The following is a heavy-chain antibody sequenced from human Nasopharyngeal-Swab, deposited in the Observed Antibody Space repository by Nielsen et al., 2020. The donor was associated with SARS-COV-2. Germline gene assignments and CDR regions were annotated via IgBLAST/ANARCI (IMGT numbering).Heavy chain of an antibody. D-gene: IGHD2-15*01. CDR2: ISSSGSSI. Sequence: GGSLRLSCAAPGFNFSDRYMIWIRQAPGKGLEWFSYISSSGSSINYADSVKGRFTISRDNARNSLYLQMNSLRAEDTAVYYCARRAGYCSGGSDCYYFDPWGQGTLVTVSP. CDR3: ARRAGYCSGGSDCYYFDP. CDR1: GFNFSDRY. V-gene: IGHV3-11*01. J-gene: IGHJ4*02.